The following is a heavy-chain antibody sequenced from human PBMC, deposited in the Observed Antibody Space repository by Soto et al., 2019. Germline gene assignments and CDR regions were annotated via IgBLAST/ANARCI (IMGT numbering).Heavy chain of an antibody. CDR1: GFTFSVDW. CDR3: ARGPRGLYHHEY. D-gene: IGHD2-2*01. Sequence: EVQLVESGGGLVQPGGSLRLSCVASGFTFSVDWMHWVRQAAGKGLVWVSRINMDGTSTNYADSVKGRFTISRDNAKNTLYLQMNSLRVDDTAVYYCARGPRGLYHHEYWGQGALVTVS. CDR2: INMDGTST. V-gene: IGHV3-74*01. J-gene: IGHJ4*02.